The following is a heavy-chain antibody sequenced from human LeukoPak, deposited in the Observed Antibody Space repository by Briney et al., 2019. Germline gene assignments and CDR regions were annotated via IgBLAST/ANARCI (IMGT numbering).Heavy chain of an antibody. Sequence: GASVKVSCKASGYTFTSYYMHWVRQAPGQGLEWMGIINPSGGSTSYAQKFQGRVTMTRDTSTSTVYMELSSLRSEDTAVYYCARDNSNDIVVVPAATLPLPGDIWGQGTMVTVSS. V-gene: IGHV1-46*01. J-gene: IGHJ3*02. CDR1: GYTFTSYY. D-gene: IGHD2-2*01. CDR3: ARDNSNDIVVVPAATLPLPGDI. CDR2: INPSGGST.